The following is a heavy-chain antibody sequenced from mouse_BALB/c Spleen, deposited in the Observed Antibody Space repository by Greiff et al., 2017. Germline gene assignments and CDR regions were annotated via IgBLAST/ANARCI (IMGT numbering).Heavy chain of an antibody. CDR1: GFNIKDTY. D-gene: IGHD2-2*01. Sequence: VHVKQSGAELVKPGASVKLSCTASGFNIKDTYMHWVKQRPEQGLEWIGRIDPANGNTKYDPKFQGKATITADTSSNTAYLQLSSLTSEDTAVYYCARWLPHYYAMDYWGQGTSVTVSS. J-gene: IGHJ4*01. V-gene: IGHV14-3*02. CDR3: ARWLPHYYAMDY. CDR2: IDPANGNT.